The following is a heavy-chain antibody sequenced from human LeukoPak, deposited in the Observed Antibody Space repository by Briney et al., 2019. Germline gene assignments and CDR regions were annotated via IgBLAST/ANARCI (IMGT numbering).Heavy chain of an antibody. J-gene: IGHJ4*02. CDR2: ISSSSSTI. CDR1: GFTFSSCS. V-gene: IGHV3-48*01. CDR3: ARDHYGDYVPFDY. Sequence: GGSLRLSCAASGFTFSSCSMNWVRQAPGKGLEWVSYISSSSSTIYFADSVKGRFTISRDTAKNSLYLQMNSLRAEDTAVYYCARDHYGDYVPFDYWGQGTLVTVSS. D-gene: IGHD4-17*01.